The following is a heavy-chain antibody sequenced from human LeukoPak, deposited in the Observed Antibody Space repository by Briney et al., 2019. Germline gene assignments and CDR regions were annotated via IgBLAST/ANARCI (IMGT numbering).Heavy chain of an antibody. CDR2: IYYSGST. CDR1: GGSISSYY. J-gene: IGHJ3*02. CDR3: ATTYLYAFDI. Sequence: PSETLSLTCTVSGGSISSYYWSWIRQPPGKGLEWIGYIYYSGSTNYNPSLKSRVTISVDTSKNQFPLKLSSVTAADTAVYYCATTYLYAFDIWGQGTMVTVSS. D-gene: IGHD1-1*01. V-gene: IGHV4-59*01.